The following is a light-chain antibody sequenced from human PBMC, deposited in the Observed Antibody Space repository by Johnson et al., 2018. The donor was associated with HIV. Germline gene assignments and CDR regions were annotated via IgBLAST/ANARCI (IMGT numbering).Light chain of an antibody. CDR3: GTWDSSLSVLYV. V-gene: IGLV1-51*01. Sequence: QSVLTQPPSVSAAPGQKVTVSCSGSSSNIGNNFVSWYQQVPGTAPKLLIYENNKRPSGIPDRFSGSKSGTSATLGFTGLQTVDEADYYCGTWDSSLSVLYVFGTGTKVTVL. CDR2: ENN. CDR1: SSNIGNNF. J-gene: IGLJ1*01.